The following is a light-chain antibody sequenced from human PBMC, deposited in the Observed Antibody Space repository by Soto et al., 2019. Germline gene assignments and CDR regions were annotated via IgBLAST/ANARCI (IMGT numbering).Light chain of an antibody. J-gene: IGLJ2*01. Sequence: QSVLTQPPSASGTPGQRVTISCSGSRSSIGSNTVNWYQQLPGTAPKLLIYSNNQRPSGVPDRFSGSKSGISASLAISGLQSEDEADYYCAAWDDSLNGPLFGGGTKLTVL. CDR1: RSSIGSNT. CDR2: SNN. V-gene: IGLV1-44*01. CDR3: AAWDDSLNGPL.